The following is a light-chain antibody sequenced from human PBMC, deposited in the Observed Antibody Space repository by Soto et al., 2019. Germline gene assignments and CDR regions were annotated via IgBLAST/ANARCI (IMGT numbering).Light chain of an antibody. J-gene: IGKJ2*01. CDR3: KQYNSYSYT. V-gene: IGKV1-5*03. Sequence: DIQMTQSPSTLSASVGDRVTITCRASQSISSWLAWYQQKPGKAPKLLIYKASSLESGVPSRFSGSGSGTEFPLTISSLQPDDFSTYYCKQYNSYSYTFGQGTKGDIK. CDR1: QSISSW. CDR2: KAS.